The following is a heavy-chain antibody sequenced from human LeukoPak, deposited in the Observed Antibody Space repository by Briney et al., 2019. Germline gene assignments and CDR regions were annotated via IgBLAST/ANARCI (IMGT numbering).Heavy chain of an antibody. CDR3: ARWGAGTTLDYYYYMDV. J-gene: IGHJ6*03. CDR2: INPNSGGA. Sequence: ASVKVSCKASGYTFTGYYMHWVRQAPGQGLEWMGWINPNSGGANYAQKFQGRVTMTRDTSISTAYMELSRLRSDDTAVYYCARWGAGTTLDYYYYMDVWGKGTTVTVSS. D-gene: IGHD1-7*01. V-gene: IGHV1-2*02. CDR1: GYTFTGYY.